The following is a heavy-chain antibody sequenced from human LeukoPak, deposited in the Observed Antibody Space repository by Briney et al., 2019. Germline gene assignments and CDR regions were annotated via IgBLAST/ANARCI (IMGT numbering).Heavy chain of an antibody. CDR1: GGSISSSDW. CDR2: IYHSGST. V-gene: IGHV4-4*02. CDR3: ARGGYSSSSYYYYYYMDV. J-gene: IGHJ6*03. D-gene: IGHD6-6*01. Sequence: PSETLSLTCAVSGGSISSSDWWSWVRQSPGKGLEWIGEIYHSGSTNYNPSLKSRVTMSVDTSKNQFSLKLSSVTAADTAVYYCARGGYSSSSYYYYYYMDVWGKGTTVTVSS.